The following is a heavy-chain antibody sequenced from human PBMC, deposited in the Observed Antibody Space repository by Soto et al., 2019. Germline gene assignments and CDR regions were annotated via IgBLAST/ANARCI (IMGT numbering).Heavy chain of an antibody. CDR1: GFAFSSDG. CDR3: AQRKYYDHSALLDY. Sequence: GVSLRLSCVASGFAFSSDGMSWIRQAQGKGLEWVSTIDSGADNIHYADSVKGRFTISRDNSEKTLYLQMSSLRVADTAIYYCAQRKYYDHSALLDYWGQGILVTVSS. CDR2: IDSGADNI. D-gene: IGHD3-22*01. V-gene: IGHV3-23*05. J-gene: IGHJ4*02.